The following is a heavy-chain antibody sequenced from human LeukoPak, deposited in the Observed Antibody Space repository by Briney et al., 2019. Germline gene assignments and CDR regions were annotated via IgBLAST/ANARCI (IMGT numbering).Heavy chain of an antibody. CDR2: ISGSGGST. D-gene: IGHD2-21*02. J-gene: IGHJ4*02. CDR1: GFTFSSYA. Sequence: GRSLRLSCAASGFTFSSYAMHWVRQAPGKGLEWVSAISGSGGSTYYADSVKGRFTISRDNSKNTLYVQMNSLRAEDTAVYYCAKGVVVTAIPVDYWGQGTLVTVSS. CDR3: AKGVVVTAIPVDY. V-gene: IGHV3-23*01.